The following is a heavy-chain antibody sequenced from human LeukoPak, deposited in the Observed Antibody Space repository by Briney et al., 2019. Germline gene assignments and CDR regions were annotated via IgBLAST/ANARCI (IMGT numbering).Heavy chain of an antibody. CDR1: GYTLTELS. V-gene: IGHV1-24*01. CDR3: ATEGYYDSSALDY. J-gene: IGHJ4*02. CDR2: FDPEDGET. Sequence: ASVKVSCKVSGYTLTELSVHWVRRAPGKGLEWMGGFDPEDGETIYAQKFQGRVTMTEDTSTDTAYMELSSLRSEDTAVYYCATEGYYDSSALDYWGQGTLVTVSS. D-gene: IGHD3-22*01.